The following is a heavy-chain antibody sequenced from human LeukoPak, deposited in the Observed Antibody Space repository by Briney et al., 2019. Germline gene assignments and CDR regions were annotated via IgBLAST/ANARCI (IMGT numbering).Heavy chain of an antibody. V-gene: IGHV3-7*04. CDR1: GFTFSGYW. CDR2: ITPDGSEK. D-gene: IGHD5-18*01. Sequence: SGGSLRLSCAASGFTFSGYWMSWVRQAPGKGLEWVANITPDGSEKYYVDSVKGRFTISRENAKNSLYLQMNSLRAEDTAVYYCARDRIQLWSHDYWGQGTLVTVSS. J-gene: IGHJ4*02. CDR3: ARDRIQLWSHDY.